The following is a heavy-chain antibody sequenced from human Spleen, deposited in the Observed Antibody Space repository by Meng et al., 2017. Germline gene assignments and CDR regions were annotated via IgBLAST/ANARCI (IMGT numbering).Heavy chain of an antibody. D-gene: IGHD2-2*01. CDR3: AKARSSFHYYGMDV. CDR1: GFTFSSYA. J-gene: IGHJ6*02. V-gene: IGHV3-23*01. CDR2: ISGSGGST. Sequence: GGSLRLSCAASGFTFSSYAMSWVRQAPGKGLEWVSAISGSGGSTYYADSVKGRFTISRDNSKNTLYLQMNSLRAEDTAVYYCAKARSSFHYYGMDVWGQGTTVTVSS.